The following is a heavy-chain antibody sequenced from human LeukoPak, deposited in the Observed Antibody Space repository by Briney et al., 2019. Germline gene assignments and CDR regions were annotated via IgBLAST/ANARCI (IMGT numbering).Heavy chain of an antibody. J-gene: IGHJ5*02. CDR3: ARDSGRYCSGGSCANWFDP. V-gene: IGHV4-39*07. Sequence: SETLSLTCTVSGGSISSSSYYWGWIRQPPGKGLEWIGSIYYSGSTYYNPSLKSRVTISVDTSKNQFSLKLSSVTAADTAVYYCARDSGRYCSGGSCANWFDPWGQGTLVTVSS. D-gene: IGHD2-15*01. CDR2: IYYSGST. CDR1: GGSISSSSYY.